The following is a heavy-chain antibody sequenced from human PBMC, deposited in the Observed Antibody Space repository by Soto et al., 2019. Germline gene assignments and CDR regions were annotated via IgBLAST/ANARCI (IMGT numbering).Heavy chain of an antibody. D-gene: IGHD3-22*01. J-gene: IGHJ4*02. Sequence: ASVKVSCKVSGYTLTELSMHWVRQAPGKGLEWMGGFDPEDGETIYAQKFQGRVTMTEDTSTDTAYMELSSLRSEDTAVYYCATAGRDSSGYYQFDYWGQGTLVTVSS. V-gene: IGHV1-24*01. CDR3: ATAGRDSSGYYQFDY. CDR2: FDPEDGET. CDR1: GYTLTELS.